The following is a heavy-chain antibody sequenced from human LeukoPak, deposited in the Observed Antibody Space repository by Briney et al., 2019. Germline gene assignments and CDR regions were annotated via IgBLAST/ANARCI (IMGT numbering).Heavy chain of an antibody. CDR3: TTYAWWSGSNY. CDR2: IKTKTDGGTT. D-gene: IGHD3-3*01. Sequence: PGGSLRLSCAASRFTFSDAWMSWVRQAPGKGLEWVGRIKTKTDGGTTDYAAPVKGRFTISRDDSKNTLYLQMNSLKTEDTAVYYCTTYAWWSGSNYRGQGTLVTVSS. CDR1: RFTFSDAW. V-gene: IGHV3-15*01. J-gene: IGHJ4*02.